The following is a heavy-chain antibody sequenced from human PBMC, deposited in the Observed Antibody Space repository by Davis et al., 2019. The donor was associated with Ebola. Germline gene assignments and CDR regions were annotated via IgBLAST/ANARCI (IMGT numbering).Heavy chain of an antibody. Sequence: ASVKVSCKASGYTFTDYYMHWVRQAPGQGLEWMGWINPNSGGTKYVQRYQGRVTMTRDTSVNTAYMDLSYLRSEDTAVYYCARVGNYTTYNWFDPWGQGTLVTVSS. D-gene: IGHD3-22*01. CDR2: INPNSGGT. CDR1: GYTFTDYY. J-gene: IGHJ5*02. CDR3: ARVGNYTTYNWFDP. V-gene: IGHV1-2*02.